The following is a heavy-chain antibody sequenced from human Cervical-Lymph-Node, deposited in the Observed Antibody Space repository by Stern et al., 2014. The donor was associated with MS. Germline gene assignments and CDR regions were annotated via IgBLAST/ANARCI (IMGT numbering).Heavy chain of an antibody. CDR3: AREYLYYDFWGAYHGRPGPNQPSPAGFDS. Sequence: QLQLVQSGAEVKKPGASVKVSCKASGYTFPAYALHWVRQDPGQRLETVGWINAGHDKTQYSQNFQGRVTITRDPSASTVYMELNSLTSEDTAVYYCAREYLYYDFWGAYHGRPGPNQPSPAGFDSWGQGTLITVSS. J-gene: IGHJ4*02. V-gene: IGHV1-3*01. CDR2: INAGHDKT. D-gene: IGHD3-3*01. CDR1: GYTFPAYA.